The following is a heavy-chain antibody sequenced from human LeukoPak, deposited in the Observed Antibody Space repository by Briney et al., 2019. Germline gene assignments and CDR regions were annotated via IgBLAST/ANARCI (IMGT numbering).Heavy chain of an antibody. J-gene: IGHJ5*02. V-gene: IGHV3-30-3*01. CDR3: AREQSYGEVNWFDP. D-gene: IGHD1-26*01. CDR1: GFTFSSYA. Sequence: GGSLRFSCAASGFTFSSYAMHWVRQAPGKGLEWVAVISYDGSNKYYADSVKGRFTISRDNSKNTLYLQMNSLRVEDTAVYYCAREQSYGEVNWFDPWGQGTLVTVSS. CDR2: ISYDGSNK.